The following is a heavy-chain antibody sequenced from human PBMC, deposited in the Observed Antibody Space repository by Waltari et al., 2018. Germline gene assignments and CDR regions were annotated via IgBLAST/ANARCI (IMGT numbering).Heavy chain of an antibody. D-gene: IGHD5-12*01. Sequence: QVQLVESGGGVVQPGRSLRLSCAASGFTFSSYAMHWVRQAPGKGLEWVAVISYDGSNKYYADSVKGRFTISRDNSKNTLYLQMNSLRAEDTAGYYCAREGYGGYFSWGQGTLVTVSS. J-gene: IGHJ5*02. CDR3: AREGYGGYFS. V-gene: IGHV3-30-3*01. CDR2: ISYDGSNK. CDR1: GFTFSSYA.